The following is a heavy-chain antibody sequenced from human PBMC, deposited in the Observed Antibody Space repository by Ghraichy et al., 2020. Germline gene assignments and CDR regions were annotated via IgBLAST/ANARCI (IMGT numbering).Heavy chain of an antibody. CDR1: GFTFSSYE. CDR3: ARVPTGWLRLNYYYYGMDV. V-gene: IGHV3-48*03. D-gene: IGHD5-12*01. Sequence: GGSLRLSCAASGFTFSSYEMNWVRQAPGKGLEWVSYISSSGSTIYYADSVKGRFTISRDNAKNSLYLQMNSLRAEDTAVYYCARVPTGWLRLNYYYYGMDVWGQGTTVTVSS. CDR2: ISSSGSTI. J-gene: IGHJ6*02.